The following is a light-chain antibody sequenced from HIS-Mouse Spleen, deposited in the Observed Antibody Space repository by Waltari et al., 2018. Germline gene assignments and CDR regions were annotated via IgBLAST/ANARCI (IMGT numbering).Light chain of an antibody. Sequence: SYVLTQPPSVSVAPGKTARITCGGNNIGSKSVQWYQQKPGQDPVLVVYYDSDPPSRIPERFSCSNSGNTATLTISRVEAGYEADYYCQVCDSSSDHVVFGGGTKLTVL. J-gene: IGLJ2*01. V-gene: IGLV3-21*04. CDR3: QVCDSSSDHVV. CDR1: NIGSKS. CDR2: YDS.